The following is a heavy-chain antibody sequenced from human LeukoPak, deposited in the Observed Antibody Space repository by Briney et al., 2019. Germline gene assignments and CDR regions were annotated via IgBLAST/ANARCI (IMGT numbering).Heavy chain of an antibody. D-gene: IGHD3-10*01. V-gene: IGHV1-18*01. Sequence: ASVKVSCKPSGYTFTSYGISWVRQAPGQGLEWMGWISAYNGNTNYAQKLQGRVTMTTDTSTSTAYMELRSLRSDDTAVYYCARAGHYYGSGSYPDFDYWGQGTLVTVSS. CDR2: ISAYNGNT. CDR1: GYTFTSYG. CDR3: ARAGHYYGSGSYPDFDY. J-gene: IGHJ4*02.